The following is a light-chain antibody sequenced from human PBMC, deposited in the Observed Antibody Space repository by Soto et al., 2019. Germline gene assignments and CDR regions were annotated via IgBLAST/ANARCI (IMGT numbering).Light chain of an antibody. J-gene: IGKJ1*01. Sequence: DIQMTQSPSTLSASVGDRVTITCRASQSVSKWLAWYQHKPGKAPKLLIYDSSNRATGIPDRFSGSGSGTDFTLTISRLEPEDFAVYYCQQYGSSGTFGQGAKVAI. CDR3: QQYGSSGT. CDR1: QSVSKW. CDR2: DSS. V-gene: IGKV1-5*01.